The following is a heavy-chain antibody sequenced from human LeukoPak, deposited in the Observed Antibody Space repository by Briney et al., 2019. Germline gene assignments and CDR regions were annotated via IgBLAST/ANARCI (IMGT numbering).Heavy chain of an antibody. J-gene: IGHJ3*02. Sequence: GGSLRLSCAASGFTFDDYAMHWVRHAPGKGLEWVSLISGDGGSTYYADSVKGRFTISRDNSKNTLYLQMNSLRAEDTAVYYCARALGAAAGTNAFDIWGQGTMVTVSS. V-gene: IGHV3-43*02. CDR3: ARALGAAAGTNAFDI. D-gene: IGHD6-13*01. CDR2: ISGDGGST. CDR1: GFTFDDYA.